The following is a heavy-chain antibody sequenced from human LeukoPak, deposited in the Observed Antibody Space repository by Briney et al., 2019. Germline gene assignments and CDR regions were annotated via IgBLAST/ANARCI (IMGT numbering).Heavy chain of an antibody. CDR3: AAYDSSGYASKYFQR. Sequence: GGSLRLSCAASGFTFSTYWMHWVRQAPGKGLVWVSRISTDGSSTNYADSVKGRSTISRDNAKNTLYLQINSLRVEDTAVYYCAAYDSSGYASKYFQRWGQGTLVTVSS. CDR2: ISTDGSST. J-gene: IGHJ1*01. V-gene: IGHV3-74*01. CDR1: GFTFSTYW. D-gene: IGHD3-22*01.